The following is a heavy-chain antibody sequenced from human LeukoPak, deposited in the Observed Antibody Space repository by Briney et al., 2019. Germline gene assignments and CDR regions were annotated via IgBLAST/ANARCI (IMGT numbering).Heavy chain of an antibody. CDR3: ARDSRGSSSLYYFDY. CDR2: INPSGGST. D-gene: IGHD6-6*01. CDR1: GYTFTSYY. Sequence: ASVKVSCKASGYTFTSYYMHWVRQAPGQGLEWMGIINPSGGSTSYAQRFQGRVTMTRDTSTSTVYMELSSLRSEDTAVYYCARDSRGSSSLYYFDYWGQGTLVTVSS. V-gene: IGHV1-46*01. J-gene: IGHJ4*02.